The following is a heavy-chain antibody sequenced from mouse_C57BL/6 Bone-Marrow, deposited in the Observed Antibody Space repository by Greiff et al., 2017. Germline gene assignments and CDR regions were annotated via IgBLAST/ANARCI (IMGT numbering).Heavy chain of an antibody. CDR2: IYPGSGNT. V-gene: IGHV1-76*01. J-gene: IGHJ3*01. Sequence: VQLQQSGAELVRPGASVKLSCKASGYTFTDYYINWVKQRPGQGLEWIARIYPGSGNTYYNEKFKGKATLTAEKSSSTAYMQLSSLTSEDSAVYFCARWDGYDAYWGQGTLVTVSA. CDR1: GYTFTDYY. D-gene: IGHD2-2*01. CDR3: ARWDGYDAY.